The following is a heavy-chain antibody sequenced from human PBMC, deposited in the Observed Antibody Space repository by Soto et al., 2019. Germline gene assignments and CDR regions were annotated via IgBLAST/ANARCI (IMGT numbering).Heavy chain of an antibody. V-gene: IGHV1-69*13. CDR3: ARDIGDFWSGYSSYYYYGMDV. J-gene: IGHJ6*02. D-gene: IGHD3-3*01. CDR2: IIPIFGTA. CDR1: GGTFSRYA. Sequence: SVKVSCKASGGTFSRYAISWVRQAPGQGLEWMGGIIPIFGTANYAQKFQGRVTITADESTSTAYMELSSLRSEDTAVYYCARDIGDFWSGYSSYYYYGMDVWG.